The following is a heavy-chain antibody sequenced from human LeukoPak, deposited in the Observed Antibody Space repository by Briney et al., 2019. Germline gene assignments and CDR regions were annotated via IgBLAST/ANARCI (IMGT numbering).Heavy chain of an antibody. CDR1: GGSFSGYY. CDR3: ARRRYGGNYYFDY. D-gene: IGHD4/OR15-4a*01. V-gene: IGHV4-34*01. Sequence: SETLSLTCAVYGGSFSGYYWSWIRHPPGKGLEWIGEINHSGSTNYNPSLKSRATISVDTSKNQFSLKLSSVTAADTAVYYCARRRYGGNYYFDYWGQGTLVTVSS. CDR2: INHSGST. J-gene: IGHJ4*02.